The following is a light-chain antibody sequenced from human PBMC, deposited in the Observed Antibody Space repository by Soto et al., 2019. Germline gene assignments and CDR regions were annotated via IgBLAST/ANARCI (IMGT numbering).Light chain of an antibody. V-gene: IGLV1-44*01. J-gene: IGLJ1*01. Sequence: QSALTQPPSASGTPGQRVTISCSGSSSNIGSYTVNWYQHFPGTAPKLLIYSNNQRPSGVPDRFSGSKSGTSASLAISGLQSEDEADYYCAAWDDSPTGYVFGTGTKLTVL. CDR1: SSNIGSYT. CDR2: SNN. CDR3: AAWDDSPTGYV.